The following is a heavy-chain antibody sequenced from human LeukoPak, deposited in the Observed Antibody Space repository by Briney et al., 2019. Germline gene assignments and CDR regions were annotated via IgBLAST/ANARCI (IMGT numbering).Heavy chain of an antibody. CDR1: GFTFSSYA. D-gene: IGHD6-19*01. J-gene: IGHJ4*02. V-gene: IGHV3-30-3*02. CDR2: ISYDGSNK. Sequence: GGSLRLSCAASGFTFSSYAMHWVRQAPGKGLEWVAVISYDGSNKYHADSVKGRFTISRDNSKNTLYLQMNSLRAEDTAVYYCAEGGTGEWLVPPFDYWGQGTLVTVSS. CDR3: AEGGTGEWLVPPFDY.